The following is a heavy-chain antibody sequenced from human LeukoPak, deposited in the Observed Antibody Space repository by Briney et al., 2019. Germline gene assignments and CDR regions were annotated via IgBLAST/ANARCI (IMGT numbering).Heavy chain of an antibody. CDR3: ARGWNRMVPGVIGY. CDR2: IRNVGST. CDR1: GVSFSGYY. D-gene: IGHD3-10*01. J-gene: IGHJ4*02. Sequence: SGTLSLTCAVSGVSFSGYYRSWVRQPPGKGLEWIGVIRNVGSTNYTPSLKSRVTISVDTSKNTFSLQMSSVTAADTAVYYCARGWNRMVPGVIGYWGEGTLVT. V-gene: IGHV4-34*01.